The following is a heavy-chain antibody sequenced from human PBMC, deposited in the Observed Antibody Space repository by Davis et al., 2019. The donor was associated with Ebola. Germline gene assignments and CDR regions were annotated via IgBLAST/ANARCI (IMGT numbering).Heavy chain of an antibody. D-gene: IGHD5-18*01. Sequence: SETLSLTCTVSGDSITSRSWWSWVRQSPGKGLEWIAEVFHSGGTNSNPSLKSRLTISIDKSKNQFSLKLSSVTAAATAVYYCARGRRYSYGPPRYWGQGSRVIVSS. CDR3: ARGRRYSYGPPRY. V-gene: IGHV4-4*02. CDR2: VFHSGGT. J-gene: IGHJ4*02. CDR1: GDSITSRSW.